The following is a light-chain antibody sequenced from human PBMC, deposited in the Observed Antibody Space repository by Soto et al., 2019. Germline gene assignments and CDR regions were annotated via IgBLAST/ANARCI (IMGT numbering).Light chain of an antibody. CDR1: QSVTSNY. Sequence: EIVLTQSPGTLSLSPGERATLSCRASQSVTSNYLAWYQQTPGQAPRLLFFGASIRDTRIPARFSGSGSGTDFSLTISRLEPEDSAVYHCQQYGSSPTTYGQGTKVDIK. V-gene: IGKV3-20*01. CDR3: QQYGSSPTT. CDR2: GAS. J-gene: IGKJ1*01.